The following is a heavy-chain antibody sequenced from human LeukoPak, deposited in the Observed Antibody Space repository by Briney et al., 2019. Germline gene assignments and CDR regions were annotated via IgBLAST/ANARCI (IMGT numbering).Heavy chain of an antibody. CDR1: GGTFSSYA. CDR2: IIPVFGTT. J-gene: IGHJ4*02. CDR3: ARGLGTRWFFDY. D-gene: IGHD1-1*01. V-gene: IGHV1-69*13. Sequence: ASVKVSCKASGGTFSSYALSWVRQAPGQGLEWMGRIIPVFGTTTYAQKFQGRVTITADESTTTAYMELRRLTSEDTAMYYCARGLGTRWFFDYWGQGTLVIVSS.